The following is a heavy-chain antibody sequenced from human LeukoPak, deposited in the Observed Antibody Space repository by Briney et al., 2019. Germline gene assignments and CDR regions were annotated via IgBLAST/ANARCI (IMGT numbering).Heavy chain of an antibody. CDR2: IYYSGST. J-gene: IGHJ3*01. CDR3: ARVSCSSTSCPRRDALDV. CDR1: GGSISYYY. D-gene: IGHD2-2*01. V-gene: IGHV4-59*01. Sequence: SETLSLTCTVSGGSISYYYWSWIRQPPGKGLEWIGYIYYSGSTNYDPSLKSRVTISVDTSKNQFSLNLTSVTTADTAVYYCARVSCSSTSCPRRDALDVWGQGTMVTVSS.